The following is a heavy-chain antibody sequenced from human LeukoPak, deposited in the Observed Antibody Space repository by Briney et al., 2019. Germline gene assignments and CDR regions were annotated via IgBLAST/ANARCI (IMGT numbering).Heavy chain of an antibody. CDR1: GGSISSYH. CDR2: IYTSGST. Sequence: SETLSLTCTVSGGSISSYHWSWIRQPAGKGLEWIGRIYTSGSTNYNPSLKSRVTMSVDTSKNQFSLKLSSVTAADTAVYYCARGLPYSSSWSPVRRYYYYGMGVWGQGTTVTVSS. D-gene: IGHD6-13*01. CDR3: ARGLPYSSSWSPVRRYYYYGMGV. J-gene: IGHJ6*02. V-gene: IGHV4-4*07.